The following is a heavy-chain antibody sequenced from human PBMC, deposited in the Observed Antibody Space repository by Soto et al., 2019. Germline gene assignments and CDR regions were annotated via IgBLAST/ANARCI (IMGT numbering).Heavy chain of an antibody. Sequence: QVQLQESGPGLVKPSETLSLTCTVSGGSISSYYWCWIRQPQGKGLEWIGYIYYSGSTNYNPSLTSRVTISVDTSKNQSSLKLSSVTAADAAVYYWAGRYGSCFDYWGQGTLVTVSS. V-gene: IGHV4-59*08. D-gene: IGHD3-16*01. CDR3: AGRYGSCFDY. CDR1: GGSISSYY. CDR2: IYYSGST. J-gene: IGHJ4*02.